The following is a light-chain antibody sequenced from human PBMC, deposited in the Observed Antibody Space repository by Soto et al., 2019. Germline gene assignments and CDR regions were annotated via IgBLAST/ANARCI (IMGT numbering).Light chain of an antibody. Sequence: IQMTQSPSSLSASVGDRVTITCRASQSITSYLSWYQQQPGKAPKLLIYAASSLQSGVPSRFSGSGSGIDFTLTISSLQPEDFATYYCQQSYSILITFGQGTRLEIK. CDR1: QSITSY. V-gene: IGKV1-39*01. CDR2: AAS. J-gene: IGKJ5*01. CDR3: QQSYSILIT.